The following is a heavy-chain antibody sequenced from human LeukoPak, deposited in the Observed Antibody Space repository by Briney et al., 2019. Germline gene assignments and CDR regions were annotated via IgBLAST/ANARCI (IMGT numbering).Heavy chain of an antibody. J-gene: IGHJ4*02. CDR1: GFTFSSYW. D-gene: IGHD3-16*01. Sequence: QPGGSLRLSCAASGFTFSSYWMHWVRQAPGKGLVWVSRINSDGSSTSYADSVKGRFTISRDNAKNTLYLQMNNLRAEDTAVYYCARVGGRGSPVSYWGQGTLVTVSS. V-gene: IGHV3-74*01. CDR3: ARVGGRGSPVSY. CDR2: INSDGSST.